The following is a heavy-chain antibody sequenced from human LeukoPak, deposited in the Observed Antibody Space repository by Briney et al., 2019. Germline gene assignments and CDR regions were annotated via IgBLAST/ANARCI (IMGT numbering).Heavy chain of an antibody. V-gene: IGHV3-21*01. J-gene: IGHJ4*02. CDR1: EFTFSSYS. D-gene: IGHD3-9*01. Sequence: GGSLRPSCAASEFTFSSYSMNWVRQAPGKGLEWVSSISSSSSYIYYADSVKGRFTISRDNAKNSLYLQMNSLRADDTAVFFFKQKTAYDILTGYAPYYFDYWGQGTLVTVSS. CDR3: KQKTAYDILTGYAPYYFDY. CDR2: ISSSSSYI.